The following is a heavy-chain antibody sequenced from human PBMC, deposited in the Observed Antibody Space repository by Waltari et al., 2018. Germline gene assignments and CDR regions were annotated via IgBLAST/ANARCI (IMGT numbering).Heavy chain of an antibody. V-gene: IGHV1-69*13. D-gene: IGHD2-21*01. CDR3: ARTLWREYYYMDV. CDR2: IIPHCRTA. J-gene: IGHJ6*03. CDR1: GGTFSSYA. Sequence: QVQLVQSGAEVTKPGSSVKVSCKASGGTFSSYAISWVRQAPGQEVEWIGRIIPHCRTANYAQKVQGRVTITADKSTSTAYLELSSLRSEDTAVYYCARTLWREYYYMDVWGKGTTVTISS.